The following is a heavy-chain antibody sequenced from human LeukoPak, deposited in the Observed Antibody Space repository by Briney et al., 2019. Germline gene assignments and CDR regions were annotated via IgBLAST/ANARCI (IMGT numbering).Heavy chain of an antibody. CDR2: MNPNSGNT. Sequence: ASVKVSCKASGYTFTSYDINWVRQATGQGLEWMGWMNPNSGNTGYAQKFQGRVTMTRNTSISTAYMELSSLRSEDTAVYYCARDSGGSSHYYYYGMDVWGQGTTVTVSS. D-gene: IGHD2-15*01. V-gene: IGHV1-8*01. J-gene: IGHJ6*02. CDR3: ARDSGGSSHYYYYGMDV. CDR1: GYTFTSYD.